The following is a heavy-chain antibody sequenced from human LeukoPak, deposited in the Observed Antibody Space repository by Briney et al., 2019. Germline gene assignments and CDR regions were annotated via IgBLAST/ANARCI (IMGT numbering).Heavy chain of an antibody. Sequence: SETLSLTCTVSGGSISSYYWSWIRQPPGKGLEWIGYIYYSGSTNYNPSLKSRVTISVDTSKNQFSLKLSSVTAADTAVYYCARESKDDAFDIWGQGTMVTVSS. CDR2: IYYSGST. J-gene: IGHJ3*02. CDR1: GGSISSYY. V-gene: IGHV4-59*01. CDR3: ARESKDDAFDI.